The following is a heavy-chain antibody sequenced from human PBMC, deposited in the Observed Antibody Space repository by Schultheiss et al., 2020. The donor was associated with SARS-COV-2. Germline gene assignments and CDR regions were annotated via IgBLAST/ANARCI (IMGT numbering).Heavy chain of an antibody. Sequence: SVKVSCKASGFTFTSSAMQWVRQARGQRLEWIGWIVVGSGNTNYAQKFQGRVTITADKSTSTAYMELSSLRSEDTAVYYCARDGVLGSSSFDYWGQGTLVTVSS. CDR2: IVVGSGNT. D-gene: IGHD6-6*01. V-gene: IGHV1-58*02. CDR3: ARDGVLGSSSFDY. CDR1: GFTFTSSA. J-gene: IGHJ4*02.